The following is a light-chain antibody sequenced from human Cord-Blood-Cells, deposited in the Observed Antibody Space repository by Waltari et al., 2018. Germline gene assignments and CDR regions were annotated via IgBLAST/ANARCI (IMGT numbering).Light chain of an antibody. Sequence: QSVLTQPPSASGTPGQRVTIPCSGSSPNIGSTYVYWYQQLPGTATKLDSYRNKQRPSGFPDRFAGSKSGTSASLAISGLRSEEEADYYCAAWDDSLGGWVFGGGTKLTVL. V-gene: IGLV1-47*01. CDR3: AAWDDSLGGWV. CDR2: RNK. J-gene: IGLJ3*02. CDR1: SPNIGSTY.